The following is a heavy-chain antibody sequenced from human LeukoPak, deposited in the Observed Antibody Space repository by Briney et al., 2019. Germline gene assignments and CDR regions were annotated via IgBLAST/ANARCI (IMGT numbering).Heavy chain of an antibody. Sequence: SETLSLTCAVYGGSFSGYYWSWIRQPPGEGLEWIGEINHSGSTNYNPSLKSRVTISVDTSKNQFSLKLSSVTAADTAVYYCARPPIGYSYGYGRAFDIWGQGTMVTVSS. D-gene: IGHD5-18*01. CDR3: ARPPIGYSYGYGRAFDI. J-gene: IGHJ3*02. CDR2: INHSGST. V-gene: IGHV4-34*01. CDR1: GGSFSGYY.